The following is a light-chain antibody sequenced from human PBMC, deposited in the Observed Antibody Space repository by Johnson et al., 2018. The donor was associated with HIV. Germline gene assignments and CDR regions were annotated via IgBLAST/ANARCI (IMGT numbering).Light chain of an antibody. V-gene: IGLV3-1*01. CDR1: KLGDKY. CDR2: QDS. Sequence: LTQPPSVSVSPGQTASIPCSGDKLGDKYACWYQQKPGQSPVLVIYQDSKRPSWIPERFSGSKSGTSATLGITGLQTGDEADYYCGTWDSSLSAYVFGTGTKVTVL. J-gene: IGLJ1*01. CDR3: GTWDSSLSAYV.